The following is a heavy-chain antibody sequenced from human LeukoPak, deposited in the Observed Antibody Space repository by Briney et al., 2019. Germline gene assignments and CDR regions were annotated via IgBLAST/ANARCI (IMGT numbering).Heavy chain of an antibody. CDR2: IIPILGIA. V-gene: IGHV1-69*04. CDR3: AREPATQASFYFDY. D-gene: IGHD2-2*01. J-gene: IGHJ4*02. CDR1: GGTFSSYA. Sequence: SVKVSCKASGGTFSSYAISWVRQAPGQGLEWMGRIIPILGIANYAQKFQGRVTITADKSTSTAYMELSSLRSEDTAVYYCAREPATQASFYFDYWGQGTLVTVSS.